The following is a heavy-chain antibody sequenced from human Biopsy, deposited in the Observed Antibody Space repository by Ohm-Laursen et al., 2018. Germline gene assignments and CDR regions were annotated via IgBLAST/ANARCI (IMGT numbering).Heavy chain of an antibody. V-gene: IGHV1-69*06. Sequence: SVKVSCKAPGGTFSNYGVNWVRQAPGQGLEWLGGNIPILGTGNYAQKFQDRVTFAADTSTSTATMELRSLRSDDTAVYYCATKLTGYFHHWGQGTLVIVSS. CDR3: ATKLTGYFHH. D-gene: IGHD3-9*01. CDR2: NIPILGTG. CDR1: GGTFSNYG. J-gene: IGHJ1*01.